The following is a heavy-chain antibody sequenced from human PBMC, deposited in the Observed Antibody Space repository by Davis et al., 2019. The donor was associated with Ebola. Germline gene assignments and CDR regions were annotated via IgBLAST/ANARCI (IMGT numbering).Heavy chain of an antibody. CDR2: INHSGST. CDR1: GGSFSGYY. CDR3: ARGRVRMDV. Sequence: SETLSLTCAVSGGSFSGYYWSWIRQPPGKGLEWIGEINHSGSTNYNPSLKSRVTISVDTSKNQFSLKLSSVTAADTAVYYCARGRVRMDVWGQGTTVTVSS. J-gene: IGHJ6*02. V-gene: IGHV4-34*01.